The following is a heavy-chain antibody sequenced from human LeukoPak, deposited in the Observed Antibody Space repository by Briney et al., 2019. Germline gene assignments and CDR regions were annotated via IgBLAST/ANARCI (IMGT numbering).Heavy chain of an antibody. J-gene: IGHJ4*02. CDR1: GYTFTSYY. V-gene: IGHV1-46*01. CDR2: INPSGGST. CDR3: ARAPHYGDYATYYFDY. D-gene: IGHD4-17*01. Sequence: ASVKVSCKASGYTFTSYYMHWVRQAPGQGLEWMGIINPSGGSTTYAQKFQGRVTMTRDTSTSTVYMELSSLRSEDTAVYYCARAPHYGDYATYYFDYWGQGTLVTVSS.